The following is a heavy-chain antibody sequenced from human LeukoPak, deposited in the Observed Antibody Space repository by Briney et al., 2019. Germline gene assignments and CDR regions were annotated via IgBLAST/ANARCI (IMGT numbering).Heavy chain of an antibody. J-gene: IGHJ6*02. CDR3: ARDWLVVVDGTGHYYGMDV. Sequence: QPGGSLRLSCAASGITVSSNYMSWVRQAPGKGLEWVSIIYSNGNAYYADSVKGRFTISRDNSKNTLSLQMNGLRAEDTAVYYCARDWLVVVDGTGHYYGMDVWGQGTTVTVSS. CDR1: GITVSSNY. V-gene: IGHV3-66*01. CDR2: IYSNGNA. D-gene: IGHD2-15*01.